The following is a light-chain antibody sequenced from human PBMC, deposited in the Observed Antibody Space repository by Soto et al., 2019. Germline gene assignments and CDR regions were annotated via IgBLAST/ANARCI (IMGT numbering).Light chain of an antibody. Sequence: QSVLTQSSSASASLGSSVTFTCTLSSGHSDYIIAWHQRQPGKAPRYLMNLERSGNYNRGSGVPDRFSGSSSGADRYLTISNLRFEDEADYYCETWDSNSLVFGGGTQLTVL. J-gene: IGLJ3*02. CDR2: LERSGNY. CDR1: SGHSDYI. CDR3: ETWDSNSLV. V-gene: IGLV4-60*02.